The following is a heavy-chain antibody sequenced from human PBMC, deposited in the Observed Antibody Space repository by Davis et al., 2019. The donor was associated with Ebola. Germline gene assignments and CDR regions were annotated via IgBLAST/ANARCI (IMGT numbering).Heavy chain of an antibody. D-gene: IGHD2-8*02. CDR1: GGSIMTGDYF. CDR2: IEYSGSA. Sequence: PSETLSLTCNVSGGSIMTGDYFWTWIRQHPGKGLEWIGYIEYSGSAYYNPSLKSRVTMSVDTSKNQFSLNLASVTASDTAVYYCARDNTGDDRRFDPWGQGTQVTVS. CDR3: ARDNTGDDRRFDP. V-gene: IGHV4-31*03. J-gene: IGHJ5*02.